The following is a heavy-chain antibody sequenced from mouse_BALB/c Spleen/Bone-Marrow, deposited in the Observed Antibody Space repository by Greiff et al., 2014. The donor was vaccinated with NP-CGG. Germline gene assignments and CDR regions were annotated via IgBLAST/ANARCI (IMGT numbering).Heavy chain of an antibody. CDR2: IDTSDSFT. Sequence: QVQLKESGAELVKPGASVKMSCTASGYTFTDYWMHWVKQRPGQGLEWIGTIDTSDSFTISDQNVKGKATLTVDESSTKPYMQISRVKEEDSSVCACERGDGNGAMDYWGQGTSVAVSS. D-gene: IGHD2-3*01. V-gene: IGHV1-69*02. CDR1: GYTFTDYW. CDR3: ERGDGNGAMDY. J-gene: IGHJ4*01.